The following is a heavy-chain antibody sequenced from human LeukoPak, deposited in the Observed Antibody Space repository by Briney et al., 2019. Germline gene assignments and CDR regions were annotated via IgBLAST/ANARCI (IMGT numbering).Heavy chain of an antibody. CDR3: ARGSSSWVPTHYYYYYMDV. J-gene: IGHJ6*03. CDR1: GGTFSSYA. V-gene: IGHV1-69*05. D-gene: IGHD6-13*01. CDR2: IIPIFGTA. Sequence: GASVKVSCKASGGTFSSYAISWVRQAPGQGLEWMGGIIPIFGTANYAQKFQGRVTITTDESTSTAYMELSSLRSEDTAVYYCARGSSSWVPTHYYYYYMDVWGKGTTVTVSS.